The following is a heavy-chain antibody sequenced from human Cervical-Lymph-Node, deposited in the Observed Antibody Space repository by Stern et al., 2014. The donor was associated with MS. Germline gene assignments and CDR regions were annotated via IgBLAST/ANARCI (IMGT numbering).Heavy chain of an antibody. V-gene: IGHV1-69*01. CDR2: IIPSFGTA. D-gene: IGHD1-26*01. Sequence: QVQLVESGAEVKKPGASVKVSCEASGGTFSSYAISWVRQAPGQGLEWMGGIIPSFGTANYAQKFPGRDTLTADASTTPAYMELSSLRSEDPAVYYCARGELKEGLVRGMDVWGQGTTVTVSS. CDR1: GGTFSSYA. J-gene: IGHJ6*02. CDR3: ARGELKEGLVRGMDV.